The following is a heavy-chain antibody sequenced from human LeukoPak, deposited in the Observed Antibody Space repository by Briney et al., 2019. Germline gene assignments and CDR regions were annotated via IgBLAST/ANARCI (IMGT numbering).Heavy chain of an antibody. V-gene: IGHV4-59*01. CDR2: IYYSGST. CDR1: GGSISSYY. Sequence: PSETLSLTCTVSGGSISSYYWSWIRQPPGKGLEWIGYIYYSGSTNYNPSLKSRVTISVDTSKNQFSLKLSSVTAADTAVYYCARQSLIAVAGRGAFDIWGQGTMVTVSS. J-gene: IGHJ3*02. D-gene: IGHD6-19*01. CDR3: ARQSLIAVAGRGAFDI.